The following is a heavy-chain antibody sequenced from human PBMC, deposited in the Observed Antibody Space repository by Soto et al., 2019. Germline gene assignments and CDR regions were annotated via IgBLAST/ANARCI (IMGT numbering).Heavy chain of an antibody. D-gene: IGHD5-18*01. V-gene: IGHV1-3*01. CDR2: INAGNGNT. Sequence: QVQLVQSGAEVKKPGASVKVSCKASGYTFTSYAMHWVRQAPGQRLEWMGWINAGNGNTKYSQKCQGRVPITRDTSASTADMELSSLRSEDTAVYYCARDLGYSYGFDYWGQGTLVTVSS. J-gene: IGHJ4*02. CDR3: ARDLGYSYGFDY. CDR1: GYTFTSYA.